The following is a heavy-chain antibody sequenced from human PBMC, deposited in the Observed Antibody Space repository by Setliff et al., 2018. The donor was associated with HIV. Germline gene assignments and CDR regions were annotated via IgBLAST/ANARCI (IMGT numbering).Heavy chain of an antibody. J-gene: IGHJ4*02. CDR1: GDSIGSNTFY. CDR2: INHSGNT. V-gene: IGHV4-39*01. Sequence: PSETLSLTCSVYGDSIGSNTFYWGWLRQPPGKEPEWIGSINHSGNTYYYPSLKSRVTMSVDTSKNQFSLRLSSVTATDTAVYYCAWHRASSSGFPLDFWGQGILVTVSS. D-gene: IGHD6-6*01. CDR3: AWHRASSSGFPLDF.